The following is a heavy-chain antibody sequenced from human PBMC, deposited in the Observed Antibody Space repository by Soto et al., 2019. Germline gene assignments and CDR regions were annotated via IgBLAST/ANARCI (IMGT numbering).Heavy chain of an antibody. J-gene: IGHJ4*02. CDR3: ARASYYYDGSGYHGY. CDR2: ISSSGTYI. Sequence: PGGSMTLSCAASGYTLSSYTTNRVRQAPGKGLEWVSSISSSGTYIYYADSVKGRFTISRDNAKNSLYLQMNSLRAEDTAVYYYARASYYYDGSGYHGYWGQVTLVTVSS. D-gene: IGHD3-22*01. CDR1: GYTLSSYT. V-gene: IGHV3-21*01.